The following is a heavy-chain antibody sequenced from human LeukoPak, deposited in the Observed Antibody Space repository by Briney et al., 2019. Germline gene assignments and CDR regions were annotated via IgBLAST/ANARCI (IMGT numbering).Heavy chain of an antibody. CDR3: ARGPNYYYMDV. Sequence: PSETLSLTCTVSGGSISSYYWSWIRQPPGTGLEWIGYIYYSGSTNYNPSLKSRVTISVDTSKNQFSLKLSSVTAADTAVYYCARGPNYYYMDVWGKGTTVTVSS. CDR1: GGSISSYY. CDR2: IYYSGST. J-gene: IGHJ6*03. V-gene: IGHV4-59*01.